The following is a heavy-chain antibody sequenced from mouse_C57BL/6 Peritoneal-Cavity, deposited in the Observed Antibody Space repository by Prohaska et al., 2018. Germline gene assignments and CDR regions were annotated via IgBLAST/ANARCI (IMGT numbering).Heavy chain of an antibody. V-gene: IGHV11-2*01. D-gene: IGHD1-1*01. CDR1: GFTFSGFW. J-gene: IGHJ1*03. CDR2: INSDGSAI. CDR3: RRYGNYWSFDV. Sequence: EVQLLETGGGLVQPGGSRGLSCEGSGFTFSGFWMRWVRQTPGKTLEWIGDINSDGSAINYAPSIKDRFTIVRDNDKSTLYLQMSNVRSEDTATYFCRRYGNYWSFDVWRTGTTVTVSS.